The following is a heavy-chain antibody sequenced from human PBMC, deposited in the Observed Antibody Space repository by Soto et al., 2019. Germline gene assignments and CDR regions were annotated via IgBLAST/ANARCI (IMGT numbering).Heavy chain of an antibody. J-gene: IGHJ6*02. V-gene: IGHV3-21*01. D-gene: IGHD3-3*02. CDR3: VKDEGIEAMDV. Sequence: GGSLRLSCVTSGFTFSRNNMNWVRQAPGKGLEWVGSITSSGSYVYYADSVKGRFTASRDNAKNPLSLQMDSLRPDDTAIYFCVKDEGIEAMDVWGQGTTVTVSS. CDR2: ITSSGSYV. CDR1: GFTFSRNN.